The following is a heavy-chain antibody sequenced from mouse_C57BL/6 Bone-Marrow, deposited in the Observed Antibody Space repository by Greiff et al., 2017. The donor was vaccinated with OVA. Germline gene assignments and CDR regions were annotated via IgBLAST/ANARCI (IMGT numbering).Heavy chain of an antibody. V-gene: IGHV5-6*02. Sequence: DVMLVESGGDLVKPGGSLKLSCAASGFTFSSYGMSWVRQTPDKRLEWVATISSGGSYTYYPDSVKGRFTISRDNAKNALYLQMRSLKTEDTAMNDCARHPPYDYDVFSFAYWGQGTLVTVSA. CDR1: GFTFSSYG. CDR3: ARHPPYDYDVFSFAY. J-gene: IGHJ3*01. CDR2: ISSGGSYT. D-gene: IGHD2-4*01.